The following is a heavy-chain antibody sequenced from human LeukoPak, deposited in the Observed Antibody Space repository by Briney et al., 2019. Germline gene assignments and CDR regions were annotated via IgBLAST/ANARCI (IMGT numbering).Heavy chain of an antibody. J-gene: IGHJ3*02. CDR1: GYTFTKYG. CDR3: ASLGASDAFDI. D-gene: IGHD1-26*01. Sequence: ASVKVSCKASGYTFTKYGITWVRQAPGQGLEWMGWISTYNGNTNYAQKLQGRVTMTTDTSTSTAYMELRSLISDDAAVYYCASLGASDAFDIWGQGTMVTVSS. CDR2: ISTYNGNT. V-gene: IGHV1-18*01.